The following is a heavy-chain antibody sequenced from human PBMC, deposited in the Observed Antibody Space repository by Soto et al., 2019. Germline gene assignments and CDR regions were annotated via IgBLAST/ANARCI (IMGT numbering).Heavy chain of an antibody. CDR3: ATRSYCSSTSCQNYFDY. D-gene: IGHD2-2*01. CDR1: GGSISSGGYY. CDR2: IYYSGST. V-gene: IGHV4-31*03. Sequence: SETLSLTCTVSGGSISSGGYYWSWIRQHPGKGLEWIGYIYYSGSTYYNPSLKSRVTISVDTSKNQFSLKLSSVTAADTAVYYCATRSYCSSTSCQNYFDYWGQGTLVTVSS. J-gene: IGHJ4*02.